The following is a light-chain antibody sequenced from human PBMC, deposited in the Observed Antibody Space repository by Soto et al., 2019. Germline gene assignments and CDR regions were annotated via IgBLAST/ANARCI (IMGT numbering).Light chain of an antibody. J-gene: IGKJ2*01. CDR1: QSVSSSY. V-gene: IGKV3-20*01. CDR3: QHYGSSPRT. Sequence: EIVLTQSPGTLSLSPGERATLSCRASQSVSSSYLAWYQQKPGQAPRLLIYGASSRATGIPDRFSGSGSGTDFTLTISRLEPEAFAVYYCQHYGSSPRTFGQWNKLDIK. CDR2: GAS.